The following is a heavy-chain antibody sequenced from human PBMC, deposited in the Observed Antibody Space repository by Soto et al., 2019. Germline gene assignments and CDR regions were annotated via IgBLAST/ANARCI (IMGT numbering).Heavy chain of an antibody. Sequence: EVQLLESGGDLVQPGGSLRLSCAASEFTFRSYWMHWVRQSPGKGLVWVSRISGDGSSTNYADSVKGRITISRDNAKNTVYLQIDSLRAEDTAVYYCARSLPGTYGAFDLWGQGTMVTVSS. J-gene: IGHJ3*01. CDR2: ISGDGSST. V-gene: IGHV3-74*02. CDR1: EFTFRSYW. CDR3: ARSLPGTYGAFDL. D-gene: IGHD1-7*01.